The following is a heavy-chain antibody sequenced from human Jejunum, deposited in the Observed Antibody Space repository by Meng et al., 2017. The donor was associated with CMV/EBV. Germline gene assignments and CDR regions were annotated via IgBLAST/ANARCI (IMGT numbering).Heavy chain of an antibody. CDR3: ARVRGGFDP. CDR1: GGSISVYY. J-gene: IGHJ5*02. V-gene: IGHV4-59*01. Sequence: LPCTVSGGSISVYYWSWIRQPPGKGLEWVGYIYYTGGTNYNPSLESRASIALDRSKSQNSLKLTSVTAADTAVYYCARVRGGFDPWGQGTLVTVSS. CDR2: IYYTGGT.